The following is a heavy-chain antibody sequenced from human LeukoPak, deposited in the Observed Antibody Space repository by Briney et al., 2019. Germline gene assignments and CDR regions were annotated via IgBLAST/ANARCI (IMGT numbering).Heavy chain of an antibody. J-gene: IGHJ5*02. CDR2: IYYSGST. V-gene: IGHV4-59*01. CDR3: ARKTSVVGVDNWCDP. CDR1: GGSISSYY. D-gene: IGHD4-23*01. Sequence: SETLSLTCTVSGGSISSYYWSWIRQPPGKGLEWIGYIYYSGSTNYNPSLKSRVTISVDTSKNQFSLMLSSVTAADTAVYYCARKTSVVGVDNWCDPGGQGTLVTVSS.